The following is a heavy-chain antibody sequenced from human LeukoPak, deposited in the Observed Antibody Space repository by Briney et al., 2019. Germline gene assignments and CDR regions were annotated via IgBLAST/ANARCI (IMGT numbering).Heavy chain of an antibody. Sequence: GGSLRLPCAASGFTFSSYAVSWVRQAPGKGLEWVSAISGSGGSTYYADSVKGRFTISRDNSKNTLYLQMNSLRAEDTAVYYCAKVGSYGSGIWQSYYGMDVWGQGTTVTVSS. CDR3: AKVGSYGSGIWQSYYGMDV. CDR2: ISGSGGST. J-gene: IGHJ6*02. V-gene: IGHV3-23*01. CDR1: GFTFSSYA. D-gene: IGHD3-10*01.